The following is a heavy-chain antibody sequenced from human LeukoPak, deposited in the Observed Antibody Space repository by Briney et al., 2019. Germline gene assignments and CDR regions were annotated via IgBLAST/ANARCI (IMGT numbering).Heavy chain of an antibody. CDR3: ARGVGSYGPFYFDY. J-gene: IGHJ4*02. CDR2: IDPSDSYA. Sequence: GESLKISCKGSGYSFTSYWTSWVRQMPGKGLEWMGRIDPSDSYANYSPSFQGHVTISADKSISTAYLQWSSLKASDTAMYYCARGVGSYGPFYFDYWGQGTLVTVSS. D-gene: IGHD5-18*01. CDR1: GYSFTSYW. V-gene: IGHV5-10-1*01.